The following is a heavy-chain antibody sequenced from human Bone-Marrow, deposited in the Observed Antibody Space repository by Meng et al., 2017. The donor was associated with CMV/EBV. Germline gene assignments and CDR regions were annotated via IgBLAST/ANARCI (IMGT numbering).Heavy chain of an antibody. J-gene: IGHJ6*02. D-gene: IGHD5-18*01. CDR3: ATGPSTATVLYYYYYDMDV. Sequence: ASVKVSCKASGYTFTGYYMHWVRQAPGQGLEWMGWINPNSGGTNFAQKFQGRVTMTRDTSINTAYMELSWLRSDDTAVYYCATGPSTATVLYYYYYDMDVWGQGTTVTVSS. CDR2: INPNSGGT. V-gene: IGHV1-2*02. CDR1: GYTFTGYY.